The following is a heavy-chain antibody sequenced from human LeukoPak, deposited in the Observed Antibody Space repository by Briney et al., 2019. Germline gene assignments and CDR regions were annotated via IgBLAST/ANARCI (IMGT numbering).Heavy chain of an antibody. D-gene: IGHD3-3*01. Sequence: GSSVKVSCKASGGTFSSYAISWVRQAPGQGLGWMGGIIPIFGTANYAQKFQGRVTITADESTSTAYMELSSLRSEDTAVYYCARGSYYDFWSAPDYWGQGTLVTVSS. J-gene: IGHJ4*02. V-gene: IGHV1-69*01. CDR2: IIPIFGTA. CDR1: GGTFSSYA. CDR3: ARGSYYDFWSAPDY.